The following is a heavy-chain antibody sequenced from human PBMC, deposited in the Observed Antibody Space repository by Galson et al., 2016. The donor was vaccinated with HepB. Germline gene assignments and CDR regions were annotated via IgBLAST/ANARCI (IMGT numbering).Heavy chain of an antibody. V-gene: IGHV1-18*01. CDR1: GYTFTYYG. J-gene: IGHJ4*02. CDR3: ARGPYSSSPLDY. Sequence: SVKVSCKASGYTFTYYGISWVRQAPGQGLEWMGWISAHNGNTNYGQNFQDRLTLTRDTSTNTAYMDLRSLRSDDTAMYSCARGPYSSSPLDYWGQGTMLIVSS. CDR2: ISAHNGNT. D-gene: IGHD2-2*01.